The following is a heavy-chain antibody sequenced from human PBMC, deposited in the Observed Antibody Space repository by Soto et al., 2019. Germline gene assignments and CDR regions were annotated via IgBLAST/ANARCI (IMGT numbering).Heavy chain of an antibody. CDR1: GYTFTAYY. CDR3: ARNMDYYYGPGSGNGHGV. Sequence: QVQLVQSGAEVKEPGDSVRVSCEASGYTFTAYYIHWVRQAPGQGLEWMGWINPKFGDTTYAQDFQGRLTLTRDMSIRTVYMDLSRLTSADTAIYYCARNMDYYYGPGSGNGHGVWGQGTTVNVFS. V-gene: IGHV1-2*02. CDR2: INPKFGDT. D-gene: IGHD3-10*01. J-gene: IGHJ6*02.